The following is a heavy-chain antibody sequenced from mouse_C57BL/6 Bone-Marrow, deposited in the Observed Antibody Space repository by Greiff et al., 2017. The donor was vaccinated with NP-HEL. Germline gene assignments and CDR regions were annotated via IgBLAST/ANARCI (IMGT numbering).Heavy chain of an antibody. CDR3: ARDYYGSSYFDY. Sequence: QVQLQQSGAELMKPGASVKLSCKATGYTFTGNWIEWVKQRPGHGLEWIGEILPGSGNTYYNERFKGKATFTADTSSNTAYMQLSSLTTEDSAIYYCARDYYGSSYFDYRGQGTTLTVSS. D-gene: IGHD1-1*01. CDR2: ILPGSGNT. J-gene: IGHJ2*01. CDR1: GYTFTGNW. V-gene: IGHV1-9*01.